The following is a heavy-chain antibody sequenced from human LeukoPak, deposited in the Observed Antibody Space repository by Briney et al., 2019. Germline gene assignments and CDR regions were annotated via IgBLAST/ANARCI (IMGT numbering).Heavy chain of an antibody. CDR3: ARHNAEGAYFNF. CDR1: GYSFTSYW. CDR2: IDPSDYYT. D-gene: IGHD1-1*01. J-gene: IGHJ4*02. V-gene: IGHV5-10-1*01. Sequence: PGESLKISCKGSGYSFTSYWITWVRQMPGKGREWMGRIDPSDYYTSYSPSFQGHVTISADKSISTAYLQWSSLKASDTAMYYCARHNAEGAYFNFWGQGTLVTVSS.